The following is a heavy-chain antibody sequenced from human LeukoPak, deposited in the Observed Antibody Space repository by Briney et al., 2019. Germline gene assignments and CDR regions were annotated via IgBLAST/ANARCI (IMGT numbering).Heavy chain of an antibody. CDR1: GFIFSDYA. J-gene: IGHJ6*02. CDR3: AKGEGAYYYYGVDV. Sequence: GGSLRLSCAASGFIFSDYAMTWDRQAPGKGLEWVSSISGSGASTYYADSVKGRFTISRDISKNTLYLQMSSLRAEDAAVYYCAKGEGAYYYYGVDVWGQGTTVTVSS. CDR2: ISGSGAST. V-gene: IGHV3-23*01. D-gene: IGHD1-26*01.